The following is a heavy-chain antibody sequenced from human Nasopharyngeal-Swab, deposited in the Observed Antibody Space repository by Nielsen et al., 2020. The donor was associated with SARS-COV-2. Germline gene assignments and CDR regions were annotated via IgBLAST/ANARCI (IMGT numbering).Heavy chain of an antibody. CDR2: INSNSGDT. Sequence: AAVKVSCKASGYTFIGYYMHWVRQAPGQGLEWMGRINSNSGDTKYAQKFQGRVTMTRDTSISTADMELSRLRSDDTAVYYCARGNSYGYDYWGQGILVTVSS. CDR1: GYTFIGYY. D-gene: IGHD5-18*01. J-gene: IGHJ4*02. V-gene: IGHV1-2*06. CDR3: ARGNSYGYDY.